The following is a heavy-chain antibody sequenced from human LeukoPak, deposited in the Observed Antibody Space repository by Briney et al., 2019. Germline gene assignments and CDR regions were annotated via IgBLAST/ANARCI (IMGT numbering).Heavy chain of an antibody. CDR3: ARDGDGRGEDFDY. V-gene: IGHV3-21*01. D-gene: IGHD4-17*01. Sequence: GGSLRLSCAASGFTFSSYSMNWVRQAPGKGLEWVSSISSSSSYIYYADPVKGRFTISRDNAKNSLYLQMNSLRVEDTALYYCARDGDGRGEDFDYWGQGILVTVSS. CDR2: ISSSSSYI. CDR1: GFTFSSYS. J-gene: IGHJ4*02.